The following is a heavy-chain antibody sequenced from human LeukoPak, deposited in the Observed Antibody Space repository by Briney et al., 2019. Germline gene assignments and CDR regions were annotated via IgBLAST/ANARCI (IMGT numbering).Heavy chain of an antibody. Sequence: PSETLSLTCTVSGGSISSYYWSWIRQPPGKGLEWIGYIYYSGSTNYNPSLKSRVTIPVDTSKNQFSLKLSSVTAADTAVYYCARDWNYYDSSGRLHDAFDIWGQGTMVTVSS. J-gene: IGHJ3*02. CDR3: ARDWNYYDSSGRLHDAFDI. CDR2: IYYSGST. D-gene: IGHD3-22*01. V-gene: IGHV4-59*01. CDR1: GGSISSYY.